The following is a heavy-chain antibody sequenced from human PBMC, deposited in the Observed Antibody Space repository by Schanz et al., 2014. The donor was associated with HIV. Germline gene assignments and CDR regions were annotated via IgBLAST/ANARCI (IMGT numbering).Heavy chain of an antibody. CDR2: IKLDGSEK. J-gene: IGHJ6*02. D-gene: IGHD3-16*01. V-gene: IGHV3-7*01. Sequence: EVQLVESGGGLVQPGGSLRLSCAASGFTFKTYWMSWVRQAPGKGLEWLANIKLDGSEKYHADSVKGRFTISRDNAKNSLFLQMESLRAEDTAVYYCARDGGEVWGQGTTVTVSS. CDR1: GFTFKTYW. CDR3: ARDGGEV.